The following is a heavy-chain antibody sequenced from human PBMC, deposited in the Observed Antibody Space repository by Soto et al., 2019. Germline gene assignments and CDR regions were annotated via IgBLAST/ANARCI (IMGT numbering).Heavy chain of an antibody. D-gene: IGHD3-16*01. CDR1: RFTFSSYT. J-gene: IGHJ6*02. V-gene: IGHV3-21*02. CDR2: INSVGSYI. Sequence: QLVESGGRQVKPGGSLRLSCAASRFTFSSYTMNWVRQAPGKGLEWVSSINSVGSYIYYLDSVEGRFTISRDNAKNSLYLQMNSLRAEDTAVYYCVRVGSTHMRGTIRGSYIGMDVWGQGTTVVVSS. CDR3: VRVGSTHMRGTIRGSYIGMDV.